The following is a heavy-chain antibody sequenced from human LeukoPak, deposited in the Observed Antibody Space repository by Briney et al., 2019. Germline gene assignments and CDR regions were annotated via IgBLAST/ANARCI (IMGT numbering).Heavy chain of an antibody. D-gene: IGHD6-13*01. J-gene: IGHJ5*02. CDR2: IYYSGST. CDR3: ASLGPFVYSRSWYNWFDP. Sequence: SETLSLTCSASGGSISSYYWSWIRQPPGKGLEWIGYIYYSGSTNYNPSLKSRVTMSVDTSKNQFSLKLSSVTAADTAVYYCASLGPFVYSRSWYNWFDPWGQGTPVTVSS. V-gene: IGHV4-59*08. CDR1: GGSISSYY.